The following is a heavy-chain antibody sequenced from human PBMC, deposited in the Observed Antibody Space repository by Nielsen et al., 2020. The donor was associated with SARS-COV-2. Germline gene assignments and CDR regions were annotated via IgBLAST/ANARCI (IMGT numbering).Heavy chain of an antibody. CDR3: ARRNRLASPGAHFDL. CDR1: TGSFSGHY. CDR2: INHSGGT. Sequence: SETLSLTCAVYTGSFSGHYWTWIRQPPGQGVEWIGEINHSGGTNYKPSLESRVTISVDASKSQFSLELRSVTVADTAVYYCARRNRLASPGAHFDLWGRGTLVTVSS. D-gene: IGHD1-14*01. V-gene: IGHV4-34*01. J-gene: IGHJ2*01.